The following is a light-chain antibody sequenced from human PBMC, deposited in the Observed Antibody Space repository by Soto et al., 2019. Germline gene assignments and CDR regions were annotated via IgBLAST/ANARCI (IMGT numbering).Light chain of an antibody. CDR3: QQYESYPYT. Sequence: DIQMTQSPSTLSASVGDRVTITCRASQSFSTWLAWYQQRPGKAPKLLIFDASSLESWVPSRFSGSGSWTAFHLPNRSPEPDGFANYYCQQYESYPYTFGQGTKLQIK. CDR1: QSFSTW. V-gene: IGKV1-5*01. J-gene: IGKJ2*01. CDR2: DAS.